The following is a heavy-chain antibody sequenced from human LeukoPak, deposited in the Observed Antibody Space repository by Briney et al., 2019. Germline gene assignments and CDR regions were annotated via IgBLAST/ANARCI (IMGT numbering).Heavy chain of an antibody. CDR2: IYYSGST. D-gene: IGHD3-22*01. CDR3: VRESRSSGYLTD. Sequence: PSETLSLTCTVSGGSISSYYWSWIRQSPGKGLEWIGYIYYSGSTNYNPSLKSRVTISVDTSKNQFSLKLSSVTAADTAVYYCVRESRSSGYLTDWGQGTLVTVSS. J-gene: IGHJ4*02. V-gene: IGHV4-59*01. CDR1: GGSISSYY.